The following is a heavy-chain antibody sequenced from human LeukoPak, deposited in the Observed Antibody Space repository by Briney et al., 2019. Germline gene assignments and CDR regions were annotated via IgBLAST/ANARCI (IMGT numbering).Heavy chain of an antibody. D-gene: IGHD5-18*01. CDR1: GFTFSSYW. CDR3: AKGLGDSYGYVGDN. V-gene: IGHV3-74*01. Sequence: GGSLRLSCVASGFTFSSYWMHWVRQIPGKGLVWVSRINSDGSSTSYADSVKGRFTISRDNSRNTLYLQMNRLRAEDTAVYYCAKGLGDSYGYVGDNWGQGSLVTVSS. J-gene: IGHJ4*02. CDR2: INSDGSST.